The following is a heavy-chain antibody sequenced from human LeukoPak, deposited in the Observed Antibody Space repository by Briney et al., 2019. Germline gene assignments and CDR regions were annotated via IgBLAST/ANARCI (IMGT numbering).Heavy chain of an antibody. J-gene: IGHJ6*02. CDR3: ARVGYYGSGSYYNDYGMAV. Sequence: ASVKVSCKASGYTFTSYAMHWVGQAPGQRLEWMGWINAGNGNTKYSQKFQGRVTIARDTSASTAYMELSSLRSEDTAVYYCARVGYYGSGSYYNDYGMAVWGQGTTVTVSS. CDR1: GYTFTSYA. CDR2: INAGNGNT. V-gene: IGHV1-3*01. D-gene: IGHD3-10*01.